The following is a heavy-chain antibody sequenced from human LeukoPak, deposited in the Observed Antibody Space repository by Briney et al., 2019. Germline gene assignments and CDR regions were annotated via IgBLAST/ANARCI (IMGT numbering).Heavy chain of an antibody. CDR1: GGSISSGGYY. CDR3: AIGQWELLPYAFDI. CDR2: IYYSGST. J-gene: IGHJ3*02. D-gene: IGHD1-26*01. Sequence: PSQTLSLTCTVSGGSISSGGYYWSWIRQHPGKGLEWIGYIYYSGSTNYNPSLKSRVTISVDTSKNQFSLKLSSVTAADTAVYYCAIGQWELLPYAFDIWGQGTMVTVSS. V-gene: IGHV4-31*03.